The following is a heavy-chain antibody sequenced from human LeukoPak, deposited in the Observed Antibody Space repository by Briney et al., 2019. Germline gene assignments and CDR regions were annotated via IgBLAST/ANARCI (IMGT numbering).Heavy chain of an antibody. CDR1: GGTFSSYA. V-gene: IGHV1-69*05. Sequence: EASVKVSCKASGGTFSSYAISWVRQAPGQGLEWMGGIIPIFGTASYAQKFQGRVTITTDESTSTAYMELSSLRSEDTAVYYCARCGRYSSSNWFDPWGQGTLVTVSS. CDR3: ARCGRYSSSNWFDP. D-gene: IGHD6-6*01. CDR2: IIPIFGTA. J-gene: IGHJ5*02.